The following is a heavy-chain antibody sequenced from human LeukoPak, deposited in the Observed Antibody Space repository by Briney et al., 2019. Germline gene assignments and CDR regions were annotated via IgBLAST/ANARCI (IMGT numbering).Heavy chain of an antibody. CDR2: ISYDGSNK. Sequence: GGSLRLSCAASGFTFSSYAMHWVRQAPGKGLEWVAVISYDGSNKYYADSVKGRFTISRDNSKNTLYLQMNSLRAEDTAVYYCAKDPNGDYVGAFDSWDQGTMVTVST. CDR1: GFTFSSYA. CDR3: AKDPNGDYVGAFDS. J-gene: IGHJ3*02. V-gene: IGHV3-30-3*01. D-gene: IGHD4-17*01.